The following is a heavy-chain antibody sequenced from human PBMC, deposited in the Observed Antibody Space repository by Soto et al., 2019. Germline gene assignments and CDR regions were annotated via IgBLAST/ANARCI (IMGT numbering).Heavy chain of an antibody. CDR1: GGSFSGYY. V-gene: IGHV4-34*01. J-gene: IGHJ6*02. CDR2: INHSGST. Sequence: SETLSLTCAVYGGSFSGYYWSWIRQPPGKGLEWIGEINHSGSTNYNPSLKSRVTISVDTSKNQFSLKLSSVTAADTAVYYCARELWYRFRDYYGMDVWGQGTTVTVSS. D-gene: IGHD5-18*01. CDR3: ARELWYRFRDYYGMDV.